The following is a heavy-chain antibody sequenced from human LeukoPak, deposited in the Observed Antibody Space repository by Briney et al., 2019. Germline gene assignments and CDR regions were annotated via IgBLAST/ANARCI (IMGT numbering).Heavy chain of an antibody. J-gene: IGHJ4*02. V-gene: IGHV3-21*01. CDR2: ISSSSSYI. CDR3: ARESKVYYFDY. Sequence: PGGFLRLSCAASGWTFSSYTKNWVREAPGKGLEWVSSISSSSSYIYYADSVKGRFTISRDNAKNSLYLQMNSLRAEDTAVYYCARESKVYYFDYWGQGTLVTVSS. CDR1: GWTFSSYT.